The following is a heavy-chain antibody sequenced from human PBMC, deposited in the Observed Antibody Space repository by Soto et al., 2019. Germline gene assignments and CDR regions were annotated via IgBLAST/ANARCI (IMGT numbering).Heavy chain of an antibody. Sequence: QVQLVASGGGVVQPGASLSGACEASGFDFNSYAMHWVRQAPGKGLDWMGVISNDGSNVYYADFVKGRFTISRDRSKNTLVLQGDRLRGDDTGTYYGATALLVATIGPYGMDVWVQVTTCTVSS. CDR2: ISNDGSNV. CDR1: GFDFNSYA. D-gene: IGHD2-2*01. V-gene: IGHV3-30*03. J-gene: IGHJ6*02. CDR3: ATALLVATIGPYGMDV.